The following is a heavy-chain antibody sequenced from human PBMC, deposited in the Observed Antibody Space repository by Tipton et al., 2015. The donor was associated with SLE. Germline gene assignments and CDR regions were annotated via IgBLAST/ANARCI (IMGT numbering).Heavy chain of an antibody. CDR2: IYHSGST. J-gene: IGHJ4*02. Sequence: LRLSCAVSGGSISSGGYSWSWIRQPPGKGLEWIGYIYHSGSTYYNPSLKSRVTISVDRSKNQFSLKLSSVTAADTAVYYCAGDQYDSSGYYYPPHFDYWGQGTLVTVSS. D-gene: IGHD3-22*01. V-gene: IGHV4-30-2*01. CDR3: AGDQYDSSGYYYPPHFDY. CDR1: GGSISSGGYS.